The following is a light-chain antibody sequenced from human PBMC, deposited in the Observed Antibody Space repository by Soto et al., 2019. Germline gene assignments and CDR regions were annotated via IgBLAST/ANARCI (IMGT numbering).Light chain of an antibody. CDR2: RTS. Sequence: QTVVTQEPSLTVSPGGAVTLTCALTTGAVTSDYYPNWFQRRPGQALRTLIYRTSNKHSWTPARFSGSLLGGKAALTLSGVQPEDEADYYCVLLYGGAWVFGGGTKVTVL. V-gene: IGLV7-43*01. CDR1: TGAVTSDYY. CDR3: VLLYGGAWV. J-gene: IGLJ3*02.